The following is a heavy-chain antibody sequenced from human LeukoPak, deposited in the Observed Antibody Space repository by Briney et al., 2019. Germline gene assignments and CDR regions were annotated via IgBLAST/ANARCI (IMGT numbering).Heavy chain of an antibody. V-gene: IGHV1-2*02. CDR1: GYTFTGYY. Sequence: ASVKVSCKASGYTFTGYYMHWMRQAPGQGLEWMGWINPNSGVTNYAQKLQGRVTITRDTSIDTAYMQLSRLRSDDTAVYYCAKDRYGDYEAPFHYYMDAWGRGTTVTVSS. CDR3: AKDRYGDYEAPFHYYMDA. D-gene: IGHD5-12*01. J-gene: IGHJ6*03. CDR2: INPNSGVT.